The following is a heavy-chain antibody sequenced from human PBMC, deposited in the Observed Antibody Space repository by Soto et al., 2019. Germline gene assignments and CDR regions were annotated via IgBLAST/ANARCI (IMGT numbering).Heavy chain of an antibody. CDR1: GFIFSSYS. D-gene: IGHD2-21*02. CDR3: AKKRRSGGDNWYFDS. CDR2: ISAFSDSI. V-gene: IGHV3-23*01. Sequence: EVQLLESGGGLVQPGGSLRLSCAASGFIFSSYSMYWVRQAPGKGPEGVAGISAFSDSILYADSVEGRFTISRDNSKNTLYLQLKSLRAADTAVYFCAKKRRSGGDNWYFDSWGQGTLVTVSS. J-gene: IGHJ4*02.